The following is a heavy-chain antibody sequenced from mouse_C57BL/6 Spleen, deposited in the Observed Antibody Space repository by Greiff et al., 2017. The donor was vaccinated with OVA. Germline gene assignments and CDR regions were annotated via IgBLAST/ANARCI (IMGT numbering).Heavy chain of an antibody. CDR2: IDPSDSYT. CDR1: GYTFTSYW. V-gene: IGHV1-50*01. J-gene: IGHJ2*01. Sequence: QVQLQQPGAELVKPGASVKLSCKASGYTFTSYWMQWVKQRPGQGLEWIGEIDPSDSYTNYNQKFKGKATLTVDTSSSPAYMQLSSLTSEDSAVYDCARGPTGTYFDYWGQGTTLTVSS. D-gene: IGHD4-1*02. CDR3: ARGPTGTYFDY.